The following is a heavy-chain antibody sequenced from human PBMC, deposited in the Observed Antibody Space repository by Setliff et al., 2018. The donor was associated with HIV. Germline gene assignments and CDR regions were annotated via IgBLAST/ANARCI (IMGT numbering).Heavy chain of an antibody. V-gene: IGHV4-39*07. D-gene: IGHD2-2*01. Sequence: PSETLSLTCTVSGGSISSSSYYWGWIRQPPGKGLEWIGSIYYRGSTYYNPSLKSRVTISLDTSKNQFSLKLSSVTAADTAVYYCARGFDYAQRPPLYYFDYWGQGTLVTVSS. CDR1: GGSISSSSYY. CDR3: ARGFDYAQRPPLYYFDY. CDR2: IYYRGST. J-gene: IGHJ4*02.